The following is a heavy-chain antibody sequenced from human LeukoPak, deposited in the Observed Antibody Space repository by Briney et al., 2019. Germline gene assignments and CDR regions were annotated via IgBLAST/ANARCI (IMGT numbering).Heavy chain of an antibody. V-gene: IGHV3-48*04. Sequence: GGSLRLSCAASGFTFSSYSMNWVRQAPGKGLEWVSYISSSSSTIYYADSVKGRFTISRDNAKNSLYLQMNSLRAEDTALYYCAKADYLKGSIVGATDSWGQGTLVTVSS. CDR3: AKADYLKGSIVGATDS. CDR1: GFTFSSYS. D-gene: IGHD1-26*01. J-gene: IGHJ4*02. CDR2: ISSSSSTI.